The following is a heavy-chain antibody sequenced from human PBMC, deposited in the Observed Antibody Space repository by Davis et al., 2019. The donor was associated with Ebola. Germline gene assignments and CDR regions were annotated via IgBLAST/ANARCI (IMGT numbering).Heavy chain of an antibody. V-gene: IGHV3-48*02. J-gene: IGHJ5*02. CDR1: GFTFSSYS. CDR3: ARVSGFGEFGFDP. D-gene: IGHD3-10*01. CDR2: IDFPSTTI. Sequence: GESLKISCAASGFTFSSYSMDWVRQAPGKGLEWISYIDFPSTTIYYADSVRGRFTISRDNARNSLYLQMNSLRDEDTAMYYCARVSGFGEFGFDPWGRGTLVTVSS.